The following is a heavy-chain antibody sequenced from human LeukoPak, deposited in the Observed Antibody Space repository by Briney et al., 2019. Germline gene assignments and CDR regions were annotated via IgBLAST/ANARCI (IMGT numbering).Heavy chain of an antibody. J-gene: IGHJ5*02. CDR3: AKAFDLGVNWFDP. CDR2: ISSSGGST. D-gene: IGHD2-8*01. Sequence: PGGSLRLSCAASGFTFSSYSMNWVRQAPGKGLEWVSAISSSGGSTYYADSVKGRFTISRDNSKNTLYLQMNSLRAEDTAVYYCAKAFDLGVNWFDPWGQGTLVTVSS. V-gene: IGHV3-23*01. CDR1: GFTFSSYS.